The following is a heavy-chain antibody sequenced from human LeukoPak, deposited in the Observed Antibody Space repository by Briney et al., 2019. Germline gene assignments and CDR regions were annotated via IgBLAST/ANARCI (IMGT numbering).Heavy chain of an antibody. CDR1: GGSNSSGSYY. CDR3: ARRLSPGAFDI. D-gene: IGHD4/OR15-4a*01. V-gene: IGHV4-61*02. CDR2: IYTSGST. J-gene: IGHJ3*02. Sequence: SETLSLTCTVSGGSNSSGSYYWSWIRQPAGKGLEWIGRIYTSGSTNYNPSLKSRVTISVDTSKNQFSLKLSSVTAADTAVYYCARRLSPGAFDIWGQGTMVTVSS.